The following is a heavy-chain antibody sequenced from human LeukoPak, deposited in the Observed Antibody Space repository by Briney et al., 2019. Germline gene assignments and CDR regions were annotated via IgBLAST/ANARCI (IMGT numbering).Heavy chain of an antibody. CDR3: ARVSIAAAGETFYYYYGMDV. D-gene: IGHD6-13*01. Sequence: SETLSLACTVSGGSISSGDYYWSWIRQPPGKGLEWIGYIYYSGSTYYNPSLKSRVTISVDTSKNQFSLKLSSVAAADTAVYYCARVSIAAAGETFYYYYGMDVWGQGTTVTVSS. CDR1: GGSISSGDYY. V-gene: IGHV4-30-4*01. CDR2: IYYSGST. J-gene: IGHJ6*02.